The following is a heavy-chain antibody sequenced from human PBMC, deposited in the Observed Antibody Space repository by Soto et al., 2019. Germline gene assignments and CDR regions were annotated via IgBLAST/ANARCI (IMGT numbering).Heavy chain of an antibody. D-gene: IGHD1-1*01. CDR1: GFTFNLFT. CDR3: ARGNMDV. J-gene: IGHJ6*02. Sequence: QVQLVESGGGVVQPGRSLRLSCAASGFTFNLFTFHWVRQAPGRGLEWVAVVSHVDDNKYYAESVRGRFTISRDNSKKMLYLQMNSLRADDTALYYCARGNMDVWGQGTTVTVSS. CDR2: VSHVDDNK. V-gene: IGHV3-30-3*01.